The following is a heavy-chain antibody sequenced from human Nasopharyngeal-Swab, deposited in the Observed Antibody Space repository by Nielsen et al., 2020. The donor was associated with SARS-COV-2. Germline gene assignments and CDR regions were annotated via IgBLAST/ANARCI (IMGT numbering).Heavy chain of an antibody. J-gene: IGHJ6*02. V-gene: IGHV3-74*01. CDR1: GFTFSSYW. CDR2: INSDGSST. Sequence: GGSLRLSCAASGFTFSSYWMHWVRQAPGKGLVWVSRINSDGSSTSYADSVKGRFTISRDNAKNTLYLQMNSLRAEDTAVYYCARGEMIAARPGYYYYYYGMDVWGQGTTVTVSS. D-gene: IGHD6-6*01. CDR3: ARGEMIAARPGYYYYYYGMDV.